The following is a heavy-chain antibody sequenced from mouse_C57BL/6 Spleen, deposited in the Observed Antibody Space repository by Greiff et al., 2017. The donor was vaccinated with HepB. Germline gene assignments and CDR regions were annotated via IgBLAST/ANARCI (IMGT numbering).Heavy chain of an antibody. CDR1: GFTFSSYT. CDR3: ARPDGYLAWFAY. J-gene: IGHJ3*01. Sequence: DVKLVESGGGLVKPGGSLKLSCAASGFTFSSYTMSWVRQTPEKRLEWVATISGGGGNTYYPDSVKGRFTISRDNAKNTLYLQMSSLRSEDTALYYCARPDGYLAWFAYWGQGTLVTVSA. CDR2: ISGGGGNT. D-gene: IGHD2-2*01. V-gene: IGHV5-9*01.